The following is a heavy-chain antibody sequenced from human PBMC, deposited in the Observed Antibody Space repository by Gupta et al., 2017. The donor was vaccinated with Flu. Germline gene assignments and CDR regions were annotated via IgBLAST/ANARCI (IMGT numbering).Heavy chain of an antibody. Sequence: GKGLEWVSAISGSGGSTYYADSVKGRFTISRDNSKNKLYLQMNSLRAEDTAVYYCAKGYCSSTSCYPYYFDYWGQGTLVTVSS. CDR2: ISGSGGST. J-gene: IGHJ4*02. CDR3: AKGYCSSTSCYPYYFDY. D-gene: IGHD2-2*01. V-gene: IGHV3-23*01.